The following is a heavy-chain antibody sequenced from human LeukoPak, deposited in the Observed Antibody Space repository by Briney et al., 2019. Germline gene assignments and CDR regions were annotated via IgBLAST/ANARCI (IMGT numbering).Heavy chain of an antibody. J-gene: IGHJ4*02. CDR1: GGSISSSSYY. CDR2: IYYSGST. D-gene: IGHD3-3*01. V-gene: IGHV4-39*01. CDR3: ARAYYDFWSGYQFDY. Sequence: SETLSLTCTVSGGSISSSSYYWGWIRQPPGKGLEWIGSIYYSGSTYYNPSLKSRVTISIDTSKNQFSLKLSSVTAADTAVYYCARAYYDFWSGYQFDYWGQGTLVTVSS.